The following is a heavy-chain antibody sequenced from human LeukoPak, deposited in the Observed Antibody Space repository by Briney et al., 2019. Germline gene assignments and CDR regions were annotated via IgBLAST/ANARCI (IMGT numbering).Heavy chain of an antibody. J-gene: IGHJ4*02. CDR2: MYYSGST. Sequence: PSETLSLTCTVSGGSISSYYWGWIRQPPGKGLEWIGSMYYSGSTYYNPSLKSRVTISINTSKNQFSLKLSFVTAADTAVYYCARAGGSGLIDYWGQGTLVTVSS. D-gene: IGHD6-19*01. CDR3: ARAGGSGLIDY. CDR1: GGSISSYY. V-gene: IGHV4-39*07.